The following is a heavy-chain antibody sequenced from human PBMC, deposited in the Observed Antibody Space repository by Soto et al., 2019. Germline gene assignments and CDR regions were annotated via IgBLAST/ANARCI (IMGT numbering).Heavy chain of an antibody. CDR3: ATYRKFFQI. V-gene: IGHV4-59*12. J-gene: IGHJ3*02. CDR1: GGSIRSYY. Sequence: SETLSLTCTVSGGSIRSYYWSWIRQPPGKGLEWIGYIYYSGSTNYNPSLRSRVTISVDRSKTHLFLNLPSVTAADTAVYYCATYRKFFQIWGQGTKVTVSS. CDR2: IYYSGST.